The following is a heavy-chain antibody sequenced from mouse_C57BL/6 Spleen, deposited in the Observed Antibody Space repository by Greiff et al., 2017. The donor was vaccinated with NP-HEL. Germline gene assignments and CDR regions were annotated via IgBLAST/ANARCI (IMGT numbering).Heavy chain of an antibody. CDR3: ASDGFLFAY. CDR1: GYAFSSSW. Sequence: VKLMESGPELVKPGASVKISCKASGYAFSSSWMNWVKQRPGKGLEWIGRIYPGDGDTNYNGKFKGKATLTADKSSSTAYMQLSSLTSEDSAVYFCASDGFLFAYWGQGTLVTVSA. J-gene: IGHJ3*01. CDR2: IYPGDGDT. V-gene: IGHV1-82*01. D-gene: IGHD2-3*01.